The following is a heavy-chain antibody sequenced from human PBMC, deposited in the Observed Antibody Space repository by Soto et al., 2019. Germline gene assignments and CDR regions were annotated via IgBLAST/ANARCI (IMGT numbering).Heavy chain of an antibody. V-gene: IGHV3-66*01. CDR2: IYSGGTT. Sequence: EVQLVESGGGLVQPGGSLRLSCAASGFTVSSNYMNWVRQAPGKGLEWVSIIYSGGTTYYADSVKGRFTISRDNSKNTLYLQMNSLRAEDTALYYCAKTRGGYYARPYDAFDIWGQGTMVTVSS. CDR1: GFTVSSNY. J-gene: IGHJ3*02. CDR3: AKTRGGYYARPYDAFDI. D-gene: IGHD3-3*01.